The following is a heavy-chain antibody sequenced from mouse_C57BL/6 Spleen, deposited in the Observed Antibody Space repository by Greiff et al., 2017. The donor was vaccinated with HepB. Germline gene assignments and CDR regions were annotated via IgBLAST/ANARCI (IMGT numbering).Heavy chain of an antibody. Sequence: EVKLMESGTVLVRPGASVKMSCKTSGYTFTSYWMHWVKQRPGQGLEWIGAIYPGNSGTSYNQKFKGKATLTAVTSASTAYMELSSLTNEDSAVYYCTRDDYDAYWGQRTLVTVSP. CDR2: IYPGNSGT. V-gene: IGHV1-5*01. CDR1: GYTFTSYW. J-gene: IGHJ3*01. D-gene: IGHD2-4*01. CDR3: TRDDYDAY.